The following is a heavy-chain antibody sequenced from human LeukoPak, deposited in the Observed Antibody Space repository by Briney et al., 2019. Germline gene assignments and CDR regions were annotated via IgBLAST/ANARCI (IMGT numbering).Heavy chain of an antibody. CDR1: GFILSDFD. Sequence: GESLRLSCAASGFILSDFDMNWVRQAPGKGLEWVSYFSTSGSYIHYADSVKGRFTISRDDAKNSLYLQLGSLTVEDTAVYFCARGNYDFAYDPWGQGTLVTVSS. CDR2: FSTSGSYI. J-gene: IGHJ5*02. CDR3: ARGNYDFAYDP. D-gene: IGHD3-3*01. V-gene: IGHV3-21*01.